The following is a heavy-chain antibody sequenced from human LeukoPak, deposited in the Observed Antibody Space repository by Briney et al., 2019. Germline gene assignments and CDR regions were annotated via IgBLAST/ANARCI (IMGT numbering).Heavy chain of an antibody. CDR1: GFRFDDYG. Sequence: GGSLRLSCAASGFRFDDYGMSWVRHVPGKGLEWVSGTNWDWASTGYADSVKGRFTISRDNVKNFLYLQMNSLRVEDTALYFCGRVYCSTTSCYDYYDYYMDVWGKGTTVTVSS. V-gene: IGHV3-20*04. D-gene: IGHD2-2*01. CDR2: TNWDWAST. J-gene: IGHJ6*03. CDR3: GRVYCSTTSCYDYYDYYMDV.